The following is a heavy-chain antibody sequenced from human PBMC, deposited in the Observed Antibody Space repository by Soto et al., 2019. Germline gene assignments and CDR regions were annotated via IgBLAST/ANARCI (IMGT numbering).Heavy chain of an antibody. Sequence: QVQLIQSEAEVKKPGSSVRVSCTASGGIFGSHGFSWVRQAPGQRLEWVGGFIPIFRTLTYTEKFQARVRIAADESTNTVYLDLSSLTSEDTAVYYCARPGIDKSGYFSTHNYGMDLWGPGTTVTVSS. V-gene: IGHV1-69*01. CDR2: FIPIFRTL. CDR3: ARPGIDKSGYFSTHNYGMDL. J-gene: IGHJ6*02. D-gene: IGHD3-3*01. CDR1: GGIFGSHG.